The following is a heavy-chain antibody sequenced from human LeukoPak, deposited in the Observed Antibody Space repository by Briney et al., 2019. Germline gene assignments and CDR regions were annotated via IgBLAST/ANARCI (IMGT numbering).Heavy chain of an antibody. CDR2: ISYDGSNK. Sequence: GRSLRLSCAVSGFTFSSYGMHWVRQAPGKGLEWVAVISYDGSNKYYADSVKGRFTISRDNSKNTLYLQMNSLRAEDTAVYYCGASLMTHVDYWGQGTLVTVSS. CDR3: GASLMTHVDY. V-gene: IGHV3-30*03. D-gene: IGHD6-6*01. J-gene: IGHJ4*02. CDR1: GFTFSSYG.